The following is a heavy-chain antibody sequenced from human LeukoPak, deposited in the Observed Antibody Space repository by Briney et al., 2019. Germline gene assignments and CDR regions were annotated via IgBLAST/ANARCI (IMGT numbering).Heavy chain of an antibody. D-gene: IGHD3-3*01. CDR1: GGTFSSYA. J-gene: IGHJ5*02. V-gene: IGHV1-69*05. CDR3: ARDFRSTIFGVVPDWFDP. CDR2: IIPIFGTA. Sequence: GSSVKVSCKASGGTFSSYAISWVRQAPGQGPEWMGGIIPIFGTANYAQKFQGRVTITTDESTSTAYMELSSLRSEDTAVYYCARDFRSTIFGVVPDWFDPWGQGTWSPSPQ.